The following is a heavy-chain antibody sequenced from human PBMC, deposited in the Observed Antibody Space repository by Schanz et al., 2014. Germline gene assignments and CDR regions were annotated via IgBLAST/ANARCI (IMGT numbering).Heavy chain of an antibody. Sequence: EVQLVESGGGLVQSGRSLRLSCAASGFTFDDFAMHWVRQGPGKGLEWVSGISGNSGNIGYADSVKGRFTISRDNAKNSLYVQMNGLRAEDTAVYYCARGHYGMDVWGQGTTVIVSS. CDR2: ISGNSGNI. CDR3: ARGHYGMDV. CDR1: GFTFDDFA. J-gene: IGHJ6*02. V-gene: IGHV3-9*01.